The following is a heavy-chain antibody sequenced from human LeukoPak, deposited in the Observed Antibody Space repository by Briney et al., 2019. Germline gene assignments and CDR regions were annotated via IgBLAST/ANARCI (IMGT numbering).Heavy chain of an antibody. CDR2: IYHSGST. J-gene: IGHJ4*02. Sequence: SETLSLTCTVSGGSISRYYWSWIRQPPGKGLEWIGYIYHSGSTYYNPSLKSRVTILVDRSKNQFSLKLSSVTAADTAVYYCARGGQKGTYYYDSSGYMLAGDWGQGTLVTVSS. V-gene: IGHV4-59*12. CDR3: ARGGQKGTYYYDSSGYMLAGD. CDR1: GGSISRYY. D-gene: IGHD3-22*01.